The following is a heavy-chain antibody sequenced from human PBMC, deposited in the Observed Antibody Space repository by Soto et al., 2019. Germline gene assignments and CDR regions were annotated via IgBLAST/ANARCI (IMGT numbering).Heavy chain of an antibody. CDR1: GFTFSSYW. J-gene: IGHJ4*02. D-gene: IGHD3-3*01. Sequence: GGSLRLSCAASGFTFSSYWMSWVRQAPGKGLEWVANIKQDGSEKYYVDSVKGRFTISRDNAKNSLYLQMNSLRAEDTAVYYCARGAGYDLWSGYYTSDYWGQGTLVTVSS. V-gene: IGHV3-7*03. CDR2: IKQDGSEK. CDR3: ARGAGYDLWSGYYTSDY.